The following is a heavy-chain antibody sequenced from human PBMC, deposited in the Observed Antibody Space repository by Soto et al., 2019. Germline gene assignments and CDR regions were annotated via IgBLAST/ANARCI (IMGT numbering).Heavy chain of an antibody. CDR3: ARGSQYYYDGSGPLDC. CDR2: ISYDGSNN. J-gene: IGHJ4*02. CDR1: GFTFSAYT. V-gene: IGHV3-30-3*01. D-gene: IGHD3-22*01. Sequence: PGGSLRLSCAASGFTFSAYTIHWVRQAPGKGLEWVALISYDGSNNYYADSVKGRFTISRDNSKNTVYLQLTSLRAGDTAVYFCARGSQYYYDGSGPLDCWGQGTLVTVSS.